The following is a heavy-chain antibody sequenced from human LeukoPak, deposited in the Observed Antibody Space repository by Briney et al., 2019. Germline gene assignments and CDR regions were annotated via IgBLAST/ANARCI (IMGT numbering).Heavy chain of an antibody. CDR3: ARDVDYANPRHDY. V-gene: IGHV3-21*01. J-gene: IGHJ4*02. D-gene: IGHD4/OR15-4a*01. CDR2: ISPSGGVT. Sequence: GGSLRLSCATSGFTFSSYAMSWVRQAPGKGLEWVSTISPSGGVTFYSDSVRGRFTISRDNANNSVYLQMNSLRSEDTAVYYCARDVDYANPRHDYWGQGTLVTVSS. CDR1: GFTFSSYA.